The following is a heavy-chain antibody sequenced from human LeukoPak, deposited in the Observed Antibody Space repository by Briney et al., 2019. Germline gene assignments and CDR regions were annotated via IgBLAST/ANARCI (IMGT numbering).Heavy chain of an antibody. D-gene: IGHD6-13*01. V-gene: IGHV1-69*05. CDR2: IIPIFGTA. CDR1: GGTFSSYA. CDR3: ARGGSSWYHYYYGMDV. J-gene: IGHJ6*02. Sequence: SVKVSCKASGGTFSSYAISWVRQAPGQGLEWMGGIIPIFGTANYAQKFQGRVTITTDESTSTAYMELSSLRSEDTAAYYCARGGSSWYHYYYGMDVWGQGTTVTVSS.